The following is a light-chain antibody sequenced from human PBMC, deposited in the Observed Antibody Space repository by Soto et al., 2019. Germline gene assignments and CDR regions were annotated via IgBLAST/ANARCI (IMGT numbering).Light chain of an antibody. CDR2: WTS. CDR1: QSVFYNSNNKNY. Sequence: DIVMTQSPDSLAVSLGERATINCKSSQSVFYNSNNKNYVAWFQQKPGQPPKLLIYWTSTRESGVPDRFSGSGSGTDFTLTIRSLQAEDVAVYDCQQYVTTPLTFDPVTKVYIK. CDR3: QQYVTTPLT. V-gene: IGKV4-1*01. J-gene: IGKJ3*01.